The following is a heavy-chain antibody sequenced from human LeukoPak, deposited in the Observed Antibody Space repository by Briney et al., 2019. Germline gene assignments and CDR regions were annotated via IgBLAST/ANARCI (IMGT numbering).Heavy chain of an antibody. D-gene: IGHD3-3*01. CDR1: GDSISSHY. Sequence: SETLSLTCTVSGDSISSHYWSWIRQPPGKGLEWIGYIYYSGSTNYNPSLKSRVTISVDTSKNQFSLKLSSVTAADTAVYYCARDGHDFWSGYHSFDYWGQGTLVTVSS. CDR2: IYYSGST. V-gene: IGHV4-59*11. J-gene: IGHJ4*02. CDR3: ARDGHDFWSGYHSFDY.